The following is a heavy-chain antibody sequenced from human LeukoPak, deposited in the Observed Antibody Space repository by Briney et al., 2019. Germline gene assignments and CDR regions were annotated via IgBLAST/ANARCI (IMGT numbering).Heavy chain of an antibody. CDR2: IRYDGSNK. CDR1: GFTFSSYG. D-gene: IGHD3-9*01. Sequence: PGGSLRLSCAASGFTFSSYGMHWVRHAPGKELESVAFIRYDGSNKYYADSVKGRFTISRDNSKNTLYLQMNSLRAEDTAVYYCAKDGGYFDWLFPLDYWGQGTLVTVSS. CDR3: AKDGGYFDWLFPLDY. J-gene: IGHJ4*02. V-gene: IGHV3-30*02.